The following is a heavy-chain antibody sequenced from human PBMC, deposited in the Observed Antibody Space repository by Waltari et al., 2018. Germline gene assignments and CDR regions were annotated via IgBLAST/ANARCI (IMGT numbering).Heavy chain of an antibody. Sequence: EVQLVESGGGLVQPGGSLRLSCAASGFTFSSYWMSWVRQAPGKGLEWVANIKQDGSEKYYVDSVKGRFTISRDNAKNSLYLQMNSLRAEDTAVYYCARDHDSGSYPLDYWGQGTLVTVSS. J-gene: IGHJ4*02. D-gene: IGHD1-26*01. CDR2: IKQDGSEK. CDR1: GFTFSSYW. CDR3: ARDHDSGSYPLDY. V-gene: IGHV3-7*01.